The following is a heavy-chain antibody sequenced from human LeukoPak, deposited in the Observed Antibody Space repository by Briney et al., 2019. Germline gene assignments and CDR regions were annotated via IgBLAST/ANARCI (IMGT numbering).Heavy chain of an antibody. CDR2: INHSGST. CDR1: GGSFSGYY. D-gene: IGHD3-10*01. J-gene: IGHJ5*02. V-gene: IGHV4-34*01. Sequence: PSETLSLTCAVYGGSFSGYYWSWIRQPPGKGLEWIGEINHSGSTNYNPSLKSRVTISVDTSKNQFSLKLSSVTAADTAVYYCARRRLLYYYGSGVSRFDPWGQGTLVTVSS. CDR3: ARRRLLYYYGSGVSRFDP.